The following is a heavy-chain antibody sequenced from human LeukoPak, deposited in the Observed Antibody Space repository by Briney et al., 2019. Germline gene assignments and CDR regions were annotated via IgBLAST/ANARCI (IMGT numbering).Heavy chain of an antibody. CDR3: ARAYSSSWYVGGY. Sequence: GASVKVSCKASGYTFTGYYMHWVRQAPGQGLEWMGRINPNSGGTNYAQKLQGRVTMTRDTSISTAYMELGRLRSDDTAVYYCARAYSSSWYVGGYWGQGTLVTVSS. J-gene: IGHJ4*02. D-gene: IGHD6-13*01. CDR2: INPNSGGT. V-gene: IGHV1-2*06. CDR1: GYTFTGYY.